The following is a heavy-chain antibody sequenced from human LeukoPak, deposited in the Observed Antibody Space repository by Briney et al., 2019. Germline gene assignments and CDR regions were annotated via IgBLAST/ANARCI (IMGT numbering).Heavy chain of an antibody. D-gene: IGHD6-6*01. CDR2: IRYDGSNE. J-gene: IGHJ6*03. CDR3: ARRAYSSSPHYYYMDV. V-gene: IGHV3-30*02. Sequence: PGGSLRLSCAASGFTFSSYGMHWVRQAPGKGLEWVAFIRYDGSNEYYADSVKGRFTISRDNSKNTLYLQMNSLRAEDTAVYYCARRAYSSSPHYYYMDVWGKGTTVTVSS. CDR1: GFTFSSYG.